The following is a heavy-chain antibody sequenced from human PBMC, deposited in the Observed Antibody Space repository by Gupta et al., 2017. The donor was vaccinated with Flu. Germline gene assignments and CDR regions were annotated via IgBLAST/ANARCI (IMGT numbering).Heavy chain of an antibody. V-gene: IGHV4-34*01. Sequence: QVQLQQWGAGLLKPSETLSLTCAVYGGSFSGYYWRWIRPPPGKGLEWIGEINHSGSTNYNPSLKSRVTISVDTSKNQFSLKLSSVTAADTAVYYCARGGRRVRGVIIISHYYYYYGMDVWGQGTTVTVSS. CDR3: ARGGRRVRGVIIISHYYYYYGMDV. D-gene: IGHD3-10*01. CDR1: GGSFSGYY. CDR2: INHSGST. J-gene: IGHJ6*02.